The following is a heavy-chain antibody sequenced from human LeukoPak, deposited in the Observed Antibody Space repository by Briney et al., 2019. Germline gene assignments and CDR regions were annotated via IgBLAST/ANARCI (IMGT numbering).Heavy chain of an antibody. CDR1: AYTLTELS. J-gene: IGHJ4*02. CDR3: ATGSRRLDYSNDY. V-gene: IGHV1-24*01. Sequence: ASVKVSCKVSAYTLTELSMHWVRQAPGKGLEWMGGFDPEDGETIYAQKFQGRVTMTEDTSTDTAYMELSSLRSEDTPVYYCATGSRRLDYSNDYWGQGTLVTVSS. CDR2: FDPEDGET. D-gene: IGHD4-11*01.